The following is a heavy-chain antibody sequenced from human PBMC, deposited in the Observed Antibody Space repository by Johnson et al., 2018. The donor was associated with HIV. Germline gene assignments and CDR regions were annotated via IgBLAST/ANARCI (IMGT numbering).Heavy chain of an antibody. D-gene: IGHD1-14*01. Sequence: VQLVESGGGVVRPGGSLRLSCAASGFIFDDYGMSWVRQAPGKGLDWVSGITWNGVSTGYADSVKGRFTISRDNSKNTLHQQINSLRAEDTAMYYCAKERAYIRSFDIWGQGTVVTVSS. CDR3: AKERAYIRSFDI. V-gene: IGHV3-20*04. CDR2: ITWNGVST. CDR1: GFIFDDYG. J-gene: IGHJ3*02.